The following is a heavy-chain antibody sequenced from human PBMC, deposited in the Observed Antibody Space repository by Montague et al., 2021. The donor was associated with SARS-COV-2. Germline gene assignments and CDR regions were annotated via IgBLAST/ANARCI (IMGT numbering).Heavy chain of an antibody. V-gene: IGHV4-39*01. Sequence: SETLSLTCTVSGGSISSSSYYWGWIRQPPGKGLEWIGSIYYSGSTYYNPSLKSRVTISVDTSKNQFSLKLSSVTAADTAVYYCARHPVTTMILVVITQPRRYFDLWGRGTLVTVSS. D-gene: IGHD3-22*01. J-gene: IGHJ2*01. CDR1: GGSISSSSYY. CDR2: IYYSGST. CDR3: ARHPVTTMILVVITQPRRYFDL.